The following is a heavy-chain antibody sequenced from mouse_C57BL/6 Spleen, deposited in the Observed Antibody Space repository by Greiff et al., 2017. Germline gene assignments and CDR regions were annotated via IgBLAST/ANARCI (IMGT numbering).Heavy chain of an antibody. J-gene: IGHJ4*01. V-gene: IGHV1-76*01. CDR3: ARGSSGYGMDY. CDR2: IYPGSGNT. CDR1: GYTFTDYY. D-gene: IGHD3-2*02. Sequence: VQLQQSGAELVRPGASVKLSCKASGYTFTDYYINWVKQRPGQGLEWIARIYPGSGNTYYNETFKGKDTLTAEKSSSTAYMQLSSLTSEDSAVYFCARGSSGYGMDYWGQGTSVTVSS.